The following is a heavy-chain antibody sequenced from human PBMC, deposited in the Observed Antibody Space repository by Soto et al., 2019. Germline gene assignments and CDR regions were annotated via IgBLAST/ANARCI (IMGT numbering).Heavy chain of an antibody. D-gene: IGHD3-10*01. Sequence: PGGSLRLSCAASGFTFDDYAMHWVRQAPGKGLEWVSGISWNSGSIGYADSVKGRFTISRDNAKKSLYLQMNSLRAEDTAVYYCARAGYYYGSGYYYYYGMDVWGQGTTVTVSS. J-gene: IGHJ6*02. CDR1: GFTFDDYA. CDR3: ARAGYYYGSGYYYYYGMDV. CDR2: ISWNSGSI. V-gene: IGHV3-9*01.